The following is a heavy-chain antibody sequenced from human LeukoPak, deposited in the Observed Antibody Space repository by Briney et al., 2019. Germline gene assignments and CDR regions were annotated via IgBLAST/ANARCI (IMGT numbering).Heavy chain of an antibody. J-gene: IGHJ4*02. CDR3: AKFLQIQVGATFFDY. D-gene: IGHD1-26*01. CDR1: GFTFSSYA. Sequence: GGSLRLSCAASGFTFSSYAMSWVRQAPGKGLERVSAISGSGGSTYYADSVKGRFTISRDNSKNTLYLQMNSLRAEDTAVYYCAKFLQIQVGATFFDYWGQGTLVTVSS. V-gene: IGHV3-23*01. CDR2: ISGSGGST.